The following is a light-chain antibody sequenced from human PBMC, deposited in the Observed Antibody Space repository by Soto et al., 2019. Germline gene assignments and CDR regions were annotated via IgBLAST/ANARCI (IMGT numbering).Light chain of an antibody. CDR1: SSDVGGYNY. Sequence: QSALTPPASVSGSPGQSITISCTGTSSDVGGYNYVSWYQHHPGKAPKLLIYEVSNRPSGVSDRFSGSKSGNTASLTISGLQAEDESDYSCGSYTTRLYVFGSGTKLTVL. CDR3: GSYTTRLYV. CDR2: EVS. V-gene: IGLV2-14*01. J-gene: IGLJ1*01.